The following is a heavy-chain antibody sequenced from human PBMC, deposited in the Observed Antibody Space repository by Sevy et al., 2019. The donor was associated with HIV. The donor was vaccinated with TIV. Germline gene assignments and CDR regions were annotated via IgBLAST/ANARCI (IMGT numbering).Heavy chain of an antibody. CDR2: ISAYNGNT. CDR3: ARDRIVVVPAAITGWFDP. V-gene: IGHV1-18*01. J-gene: IGHJ5*02. D-gene: IGHD2-2*02. CDR1: GYTFTSYG. Sequence: ASVKVSRKASGYTFTSYGISWVRQAPGQGLEWMGWISAYNGNTNYAQKLQGKVTMTTDTSTSTAYMELRSLRSDDTAVYYCARDRIVVVPAAITGWFDPWGQGTLVTVSS.